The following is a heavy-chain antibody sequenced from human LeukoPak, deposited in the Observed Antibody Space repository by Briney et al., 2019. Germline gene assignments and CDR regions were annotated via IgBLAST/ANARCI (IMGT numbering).Heavy chain of an antibody. CDR3: TTAWMDV. V-gene: IGHV3-15*07. CDR2: MKGKAGGGTI. J-gene: IGHJ6*02. Sequence: GGSLRLSCAASGFNFIDAWIHSGRQAPGKGLEWVGRMKGKAGGGTIDYAASVKGRFIISRDDSKNTLYLQMNSLKTADTALYYCTTAWMDVWGQGTTVTVSS. CDR1: GFNFIDAW.